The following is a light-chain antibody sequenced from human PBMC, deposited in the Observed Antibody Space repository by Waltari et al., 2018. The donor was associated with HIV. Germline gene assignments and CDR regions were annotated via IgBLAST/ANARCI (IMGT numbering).Light chain of an antibody. CDR1: SPNIGEGYP. CDR2: GNS. CDR3: QSHDSSLSGYV. V-gene: IGLV1-40*01. Sequence: QSVLTQPPSVSGAPGQRVTISCTGSSPNIGEGYPVPWYQQLPGTAPKLLIYGNSNRPSGVPDRFSGSKSGTSASLAITGLQAEDEADYHCQSHDSSLSGYVFGTGTKVTVL. J-gene: IGLJ1*01.